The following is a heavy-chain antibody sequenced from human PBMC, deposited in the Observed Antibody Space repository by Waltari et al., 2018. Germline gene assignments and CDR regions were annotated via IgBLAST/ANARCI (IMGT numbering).Heavy chain of an antibody. V-gene: IGHV3-21*01. D-gene: IGHD2-15*01. Sequence: EVQLVESGGGLVKPGGPLRLSCAASGFTFSTYRLVRLRQAPGKGLEWVSSISDNSNYIYYADSVKGRFTISRDNTRNSLYLQMNSLRAEDTALYFCARCGGGTCYQSGAFDIWGQGTTVTVSS. CDR1: GFTFSTYR. CDR2: ISDNSNYI. J-gene: IGHJ3*02. CDR3: ARCGGGTCYQSGAFDI.